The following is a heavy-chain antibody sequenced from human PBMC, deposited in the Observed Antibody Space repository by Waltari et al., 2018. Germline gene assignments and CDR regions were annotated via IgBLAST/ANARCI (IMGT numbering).Heavy chain of an antibody. CDR2: ISGSGGST. CDR1: GFTFSSYA. J-gene: IGHJ4*02. CDR3: AKDRDSSSWYFDY. V-gene: IGHV3-23*01. D-gene: IGHD6-13*01. Sequence: EVQLLESGGGLVQHGGSLRISCAASGFTFSSYAMSWVRKASGKGLEWVSAISGSGGSTYYADSVKGRFTISRDNSKNTLYLQMNSLRAEDTAVYYCAKDRDSSSWYFDYWGQGTLVTVSS.